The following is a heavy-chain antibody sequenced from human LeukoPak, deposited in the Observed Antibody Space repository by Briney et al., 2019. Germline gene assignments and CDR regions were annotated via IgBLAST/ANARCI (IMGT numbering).Heavy chain of an antibody. CDR2: ISAYNGNT. D-gene: IGHD3-22*01. V-gene: IGHV1-18*01. CDR3: ARTDDYYDSSGYFFWGTDDAFDI. CDR1: GYTFTSYG. Sequence: ASVKVSCKASGYTFTSYGISWVRQAPGQGLEWMGWISAYNGNTNYAQKLQGRVTMTTDTSPSTAYMELRSLRSDDTAVYYCARTDDYYDSSGYFFWGTDDAFDIWGQGTMVTVSS. J-gene: IGHJ3*02.